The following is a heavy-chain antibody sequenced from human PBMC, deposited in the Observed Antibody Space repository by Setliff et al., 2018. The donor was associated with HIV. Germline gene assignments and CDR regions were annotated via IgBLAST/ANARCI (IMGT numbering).Heavy chain of an antibody. CDR1: GGSISSGSYY. D-gene: IGHD3-3*01. CDR3: VRHKGDYNFWNGYYGSGPHYFDS. J-gene: IGHJ4*02. V-gene: IGHV4-39*01. Sequence: PSETLSLTCTVSGGSISSGSYYWGWIRQPPGKGLEWIGSIYYSGSTYYNPSLKSRATISVDTSKNQISLNLSSMTAADTAIYYCVRHKGDYNFWNGYYGSGPHYFDSWGQGTLVTVSS. CDR2: IYYSGST.